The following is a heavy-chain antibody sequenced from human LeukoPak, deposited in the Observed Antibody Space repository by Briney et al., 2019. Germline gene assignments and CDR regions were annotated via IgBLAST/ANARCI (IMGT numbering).Heavy chain of an antibody. Sequence: PSETLSLTCNVSGGSISSGSYYWSWIRQPAGKGLEWIGRIYTSGSTNYNPSLKSRVTISIDTSKNQFSLKLSSVTAADTAVYYCATLIGDFWSGSADCWGQGTLVTVSS. CDR1: GGSISSGSYY. CDR3: ATLIGDFWSGSADC. J-gene: IGHJ4*02. V-gene: IGHV4-61*02. D-gene: IGHD3-3*01. CDR2: IYTSGST.